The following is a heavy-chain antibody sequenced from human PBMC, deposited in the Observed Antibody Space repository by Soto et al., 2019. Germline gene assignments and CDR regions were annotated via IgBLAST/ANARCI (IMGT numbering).Heavy chain of an antibody. CDR3: VKDESINWYSGHFRH. Sequence: DVQLVESGGGLGQPGRSLRLSCAASGFTFDDYAMHLVRQVPGKGLEWVSGINWNSGSIGYADSVKGRFAISRDNAKSSLHLQMNSLRAEDTAFYYCVKDESINWYSGHFRHWGQGTRVTVSS. D-gene: IGHD6-13*01. CDR1: GFTFDDYA. V-gene: IGHV3-9*01. J-gene: IGHJ1*01. CDR2: INWNSGSI.